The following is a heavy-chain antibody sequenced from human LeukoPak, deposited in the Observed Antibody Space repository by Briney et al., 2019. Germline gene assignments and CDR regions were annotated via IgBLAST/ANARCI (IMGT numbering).Heavy chain of an antibody. CDR2: IYYSGST. V-gene: IGHV4-59*08. CDR3: ARHRYCSSTSCYRGSWFDP. J-gene: IGHJ5*02. Sequence: TSETLSLTCTVSGGSISSYYWNWIRQPPGKGLEWIGYIYYSGSTNYNPSLKSRVTISEDTSKNQFSLKLSSVTAADTAVYYCARHRYCSSTSCYRGSWFDPWGQGTLVTVSS. D-gene: IGHD2-2*02. CDR1: GGSISSYY.